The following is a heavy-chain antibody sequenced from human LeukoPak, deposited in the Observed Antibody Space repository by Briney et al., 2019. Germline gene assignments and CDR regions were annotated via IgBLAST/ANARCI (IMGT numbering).Heavy chain of an antibody. CDR2: IIPIFGTA. CDR1: GGTFSSYA. Sequence: GSSVEVSCKASGGTFSSYAISWVRQAPGQGLEWMGGIIPIFGTANYAQKFQGRVTITADESTSTAYMELSSLRSEDTAVYYCARDRSGSYHFDYWGQGTLVTVSS. V-gene: IGHV1-69*01. J-gene: IGHJ4*02. CDR3: ARDRSGSYHFDY. D-gene: IGHD1-26*01.